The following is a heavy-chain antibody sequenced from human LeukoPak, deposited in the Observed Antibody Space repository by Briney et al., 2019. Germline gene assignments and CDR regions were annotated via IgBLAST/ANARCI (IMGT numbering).Heavy chain of an antibody. CDR3: AKAHYDFWSGYYTAYYYYYGMDV. D-gene: IGHD3-3*01. V-gene: IGHV3-74*01. J-gene: IGHJ6*02. CDR1: GFTFSSYW. CDR2: INSDGSST. Sequence: GGSLRLSCAASGFTFSSYWMHWVRQAPGKGLVWVSRINSDGSSTSYADSVKGRFTISRDNAKNTLYLQMNSLRAEDTAVYYCAKAHYDFWSGYYTAYYYYYGMDVWGQGTTVTVSS.